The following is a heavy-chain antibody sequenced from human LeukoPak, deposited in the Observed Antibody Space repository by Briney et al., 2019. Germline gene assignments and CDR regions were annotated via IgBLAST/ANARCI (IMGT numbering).Heavy chain of an antibody. CDR3: AGEYCSGGSCRQGSDY. Sequence: RASVKLSCKASGYTFTDYYMHWVRQAPGQGLEWMGWINPNSGDTNHAQNFQGRVTLTRDTSISTAYMELSSLRSDDSAVYYCAGEYCSGGSCRQGSDYWGQGTLVTVSS. CDR1: GYTFTDYY. D-gene: IGHD2-15*01. V-gene: IGHV1-2*02. J-gene: IGHJ4*02. CDR2: INPNSGDT.